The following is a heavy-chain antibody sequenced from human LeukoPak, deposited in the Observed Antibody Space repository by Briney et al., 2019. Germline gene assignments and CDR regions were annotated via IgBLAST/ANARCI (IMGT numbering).Heavy chain of an antibody. Sequence: GSLRLSCAASGFTVSSNYMSWVRQAPGKGLEWVSVIYSSGSTYYADSVKGRFTISRDNSKNTLYLQMNSLRAEDTAVYYCARGVRRRPDAFDIWGQGTMVTVSS. D-gene: IGHD6-25*01. V-gene: IGHV3-66*01. J-gene: IGHJ3*02. CDR3: ARGVRRRPDAFDI. CDR2: IYSSGST. CDR1: GFTVSSNY.